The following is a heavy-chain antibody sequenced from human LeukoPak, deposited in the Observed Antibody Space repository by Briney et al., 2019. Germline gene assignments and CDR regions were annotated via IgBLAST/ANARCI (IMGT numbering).Heavy chain of an antibody. Sequence: GGSLRLSCAASGFTFSSYAMSRVRQAPGKGLECISGFSGSGGSTYYADSVKGRFTISRDNAKRSLYLQMNSLRAEDTAVYYCARDGYSYAYTYFFYYYMDVWGKGTTVTVSS. CDR2: FSGSGGST. CDR1: GFTFSSYA. D-gene: IGHD5-18*01. V-gene: IGHV3-23*01. J-gene: IGHJ6*03. CDR3: ARDGYSYAYTYFFYYYMDV.